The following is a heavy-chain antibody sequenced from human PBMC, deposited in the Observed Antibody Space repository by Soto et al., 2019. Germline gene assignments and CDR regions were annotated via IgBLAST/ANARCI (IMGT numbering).Heavy chain of an antibody. Sequence: ASVKDSCKASGNTFPSYIMHWVRRAPGHRLEWMGWLFGGNGNTKYSQKFQGRVTITRETSASTVYMEWSSLTSEDTAIYYCARSSGGNFEIIIEGSNWFDPGGQGTLVTSPQ. CDR1: GNTFPSYI. D-gene: IGHD3-9*01. V-gene: IGHV1-3*01. CDR3: ARSSGGNFEIIIEGSNWFDP. J-gene: IGHJ5*02. CDR2: LFGGNGNT.